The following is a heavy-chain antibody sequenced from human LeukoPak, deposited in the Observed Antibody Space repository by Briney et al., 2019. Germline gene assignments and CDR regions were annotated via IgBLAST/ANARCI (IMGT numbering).Heavy chain of an antibody. CDR2: INHSGST. D-gene: IGHD6-6*01. J-gene: IGHJ4*02. CDR3: ARGLAALPPGGY. V-gene: IGHV4-34*01. Sequence: PSETLSLTCAVYGGSFSGYYWNWIRQPPGKGLEWIGEINHSGSTNYNPSLKSRVTISVDTSKNQLSLRLSSVTAADTAVYYCARGLAALPPGGYWGQGTLVTVSS. CDR1: GGSFSGYY.